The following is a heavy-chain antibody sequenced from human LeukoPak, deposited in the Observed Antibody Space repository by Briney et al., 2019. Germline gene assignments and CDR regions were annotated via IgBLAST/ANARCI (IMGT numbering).Heavy chain of an antibody. V-gene: IGHV1-46*01. J-gene: IGHJ4*02. CDR2: INPSGCST. Sequence: IINPSGCSTSYAHTFQGRFTMTRDRSTSTVYMELSSLGSEDTAVYYCARDQKVAGGLDYWGQGTLVTVSS. D-gene: IGHD2-8*02. CDR3: ARDQKVAGGLDY.